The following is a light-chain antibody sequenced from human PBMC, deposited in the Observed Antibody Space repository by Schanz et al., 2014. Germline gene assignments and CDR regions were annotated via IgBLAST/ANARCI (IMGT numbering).Light chain of an antibody. CDR1: SGHSSYD. J-gene: IGLJ3*02. CDR3: QTWGTGNPV. CDR2: LNSDGSH. V-gene: IGLV4-69*01. Sequence: QSVLTQSSSASAPLGSSVKLTCTLSSGHSSYDIAWHQQQPEKGPRYLMKLNSDGSHNKGDGIPDRFSGSSSGAERYLTISSLQSEDEADYYCQTWGTGNPVLGGGTKLTVL.